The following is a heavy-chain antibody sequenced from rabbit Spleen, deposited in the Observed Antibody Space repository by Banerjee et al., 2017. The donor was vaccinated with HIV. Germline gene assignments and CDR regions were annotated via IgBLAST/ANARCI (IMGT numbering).Heavy chain of an antibody. D-gene: IGHD8-1*01. CDR1: GVSFSSNSY. V-gene: IGHV1S40*01. Sequence: QSLEESGGDLVKPGASLTLTCTASGVSFSSNSYMCWVRQAPGKGLEWIACIDTGSSGFTYFATWAKGRFTCSKTSSTTVTLQMTRLTAADTATYFCARDTGSSFSSYGMDLWGQGTLVTVS. J-gene: IGHJ6*01. CDR3: ARDTGSSFSSYGMDL. CDR2: IDTGSSGFT.